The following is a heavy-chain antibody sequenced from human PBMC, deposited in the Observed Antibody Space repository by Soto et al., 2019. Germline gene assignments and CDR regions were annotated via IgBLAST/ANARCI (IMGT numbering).Heavy chain of an antibody. CDR3: APLTVSLSGPYGIHV. D-gene: IGHD2-15*01. CDR1: GYSVSSIDYY. Sequence: PSETLSVTCSVSGYSVSSIDYYWALIHKPPGKGLEWIGSMFYSGLTYYNPSLKSRVTLSVDTSKNHFSVRLNSVTAADTAVYYCAPLTVSLSGPYGIHVWGQGTTVTVSS. CDR2: MFYSGLT. V-gene: IGHV4-39*01. J-gene: IGHJ6*02.